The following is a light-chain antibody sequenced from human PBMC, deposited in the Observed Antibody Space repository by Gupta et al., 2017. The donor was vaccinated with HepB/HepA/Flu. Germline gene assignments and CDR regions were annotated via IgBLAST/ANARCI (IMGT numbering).Light chain of an antibody. CDR2: KVN. Sequence: QSALTQPASVSGSPGQSLTISCTGTSSDIGTYNLVSWYQQHPGRAPKLILYKVNERPPGVSNRFSGSKSGNKASRTISGHQAEDEDDYYCCSCAGRNSVVFGGGTKLTVL. V-gene: IGLV2-23*02. CDR3: CSCAGRNSVV. CDR1: SSDIGTYNL. J-gene: IGLJ2*01.